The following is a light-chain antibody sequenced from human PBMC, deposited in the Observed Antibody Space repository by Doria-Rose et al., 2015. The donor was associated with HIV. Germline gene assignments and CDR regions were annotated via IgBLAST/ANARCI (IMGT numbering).Light chain of an antibody. CDR2: GAS. J-gene: IGKJ5*01. CDR1: QSVSTN. CDR3: QQYNDWPS. V-gene: IGKV3-15*01. Sequence: EIGMTQSPDTLSVSPGERVTLSCRASQSVSTNLAWYQQKPGQAPRLLIFGASTRATGVPGRFSGGGSGTDFTLTISGLQSEDFAVYFCQQYNDWPSLGQGTRLEIK.